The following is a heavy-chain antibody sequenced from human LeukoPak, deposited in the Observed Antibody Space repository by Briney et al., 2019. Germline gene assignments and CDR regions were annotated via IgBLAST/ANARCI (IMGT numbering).Heavy chain of an antibody. CDR2: INGGGVNT. CDR1: GFTFSSYA. D-gene: IGHD3-10*01. Sequence: GGSLRLSCAASGFTFSSYAMSWVRQAPGKGLEWVSTINGGGVNTHYADSVGGRFTISRDNSKNTLYLQMNSLRAEDTGMYYCARDSGKNSPDYWGQGTLVTVSS. V-gene: IGHV3-23*01. J-gene: IGHJ4*02. CDR3: ARDSGKNSPDY.